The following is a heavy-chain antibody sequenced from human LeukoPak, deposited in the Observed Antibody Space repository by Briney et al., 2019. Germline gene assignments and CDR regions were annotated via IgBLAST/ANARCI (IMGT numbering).Heavy chain of an antibody. CDR3: ATHDSSGYLFDY. D-gene: IGHD3-22*01. CDR2: FDPEDGET. V-gene: IGHV1-24*01. CDR1: GYTLTELS. J-gene: IGHJ4*02. Sequence: VSVKVSCKVSGYTLTELSMHWVRQAPGKGLEWMGGFDPEDGETIYAQKFQGRVTMTEDTSTDTAYMELSSLRSEDTAVYYCATHDSSGYLFDYWGQGTLVTVSS.